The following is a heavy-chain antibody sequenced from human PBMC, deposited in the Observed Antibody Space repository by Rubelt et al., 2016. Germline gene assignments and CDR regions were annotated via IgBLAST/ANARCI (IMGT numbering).Heavy chain of an antibody. V-gene: IGHV1-46*01. D-gene: IGHD5-24*01. Sequence: QVQLVQSGAEVKKPGASVKVSCKASGYTFTSYYMHWVRQAPGQGLEWMGIINPSGGSTSYEPKFQGRGTMTGDTSTSTVYLELGSLRSADTAVYYCARTRTVEMATIPLAYWGQGTLVTVPS. CDR3: ARTRTVEMATIPLAY. CDR2: INPSGGST. CDR1: GYTFTSYY. J-gene: IGHJ4*02.